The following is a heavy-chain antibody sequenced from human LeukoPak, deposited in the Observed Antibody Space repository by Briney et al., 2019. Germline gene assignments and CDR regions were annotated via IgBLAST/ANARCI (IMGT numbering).Heavy chain of an antibody. V-gene: IGHV4-39*07. J-gene: IGHJ4*02. CDR3: ARDPELYYYDSSGYSGGAYYFDY. CDR2: IYYSGST. D-gene: IGHD3-22*01. CDR1: GDSISSSSSY. Sequence: SETLSLTCTVSGDSISSSSSYWGWIRQPPGKGLEWIGSIYYSGSTYYNTSLKSRVTISVDTSKNQFSLKLSSVTAADTAVYYCARDPELYYYDSSGYSGGAYYFDYWGQGTLVTVSS.